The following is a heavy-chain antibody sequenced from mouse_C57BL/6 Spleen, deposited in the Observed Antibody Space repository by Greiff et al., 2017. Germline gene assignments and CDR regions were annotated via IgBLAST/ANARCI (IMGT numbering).Heavy chain of an antibody. CDR3: ARSYDDWYFDV. Sequence: LVESGAELVRPGTSVKVSCKASGYAFTNYLIEWVKQRPGQGLEWIGVINPGSGGTNYNEKFKGKATLTADKSSSTAYMQLSSLTSEDSAVYFCARSYDDWYFDVWGTGTTVTVSS. CDR2: INPGSGGT. V-gene: IGHV1-54*01. CDR1: GYAFTNYL. D-gene: IGHD2-12*01. J-gene: IGHJ1*03.